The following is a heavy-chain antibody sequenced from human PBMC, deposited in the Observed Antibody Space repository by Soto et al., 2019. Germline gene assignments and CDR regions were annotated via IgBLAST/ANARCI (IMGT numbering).Heavy chain of an antibody. D-gene: IGHD6-19*01. J-gene: IGHJ3*02. V-gene: IGHV1-18*04. CDR2: ISAYNGNT. CDR1: GYTFTSYG. Sequence: QVQLVQSGAEVKKPGASVKVSCKASGYTFTSYGISWVRQAPGQGLEWMGWISAYNGNTNYAQKLQGRVTMTTDTPTSTAYRELGSLRSDDTAVYYCAREAEWLTGGGYAFDIWGQGTMVTVSS. CDR3: AREAEWLTGGGYAFDI.